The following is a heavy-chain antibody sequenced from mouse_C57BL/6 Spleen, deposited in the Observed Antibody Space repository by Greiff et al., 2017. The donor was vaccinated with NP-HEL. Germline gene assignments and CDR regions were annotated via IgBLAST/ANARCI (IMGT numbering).Heavy chain of an antibody. Sequence: VQLQQSGAELVKPGASVKLSCKASGYTFTEYTIHWVKRRSGQGLEWIGWFYPGSGSIKYNEKFKDKATLTADKSSSTVYMELSRLTSEDSAVYFCARHEDRSYYGSSSWFAYWGQGTLVTVSA. J-gene: IGHJ3*01. CDR3: ARHEDRSYYGSSSWFAY. CDR2: FYPGSGSI. D-gene: IGHD1-1*01. CDR1: GYTFTEYT. V-gene: IGHV1-62-2*01.